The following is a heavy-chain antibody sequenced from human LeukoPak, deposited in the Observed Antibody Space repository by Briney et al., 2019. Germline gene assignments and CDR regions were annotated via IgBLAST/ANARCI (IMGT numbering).Heavy chain of an antibody. J-gene: IGHJ4*03. CDR2: IYTSGST. V-gene: IGHV4-4*07. CDR1: GGSISSYY. CDR3: ARENSGSYREFEY. D-gene: IGHD1-26*01. Sequence: SETLSLTCTVSGGSISSYYWSWIRQPAGKGLEWIWRIYTSGSTNYNASLKSRVSMSLDESKKQFSLMLSSVTAADTAVFYCARENSGSYREFEYLGQGTLVNGSS.